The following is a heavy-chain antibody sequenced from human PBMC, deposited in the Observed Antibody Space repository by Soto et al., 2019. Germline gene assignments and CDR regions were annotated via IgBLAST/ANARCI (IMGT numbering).Heavy chain of an antibody. D-gene: IGHD1-26*01. CDR3: ARITIYGTYFDY. CDR1: GYKFTSYG. Sequence: GPELKKTGASVTVSCKASGYKFTSYGIIWVRQAPGQGLEWMGWISGFNGNTNYAQNVQGRVAMTTDTSTSTAYMELRSLSSDDTAMYYCARITIYGTYFDYWGQGTLVTVSS. V-gene: IGHV1-18*01. J-gene: IGHJ4*02. CDR2: ISGFNGNT.